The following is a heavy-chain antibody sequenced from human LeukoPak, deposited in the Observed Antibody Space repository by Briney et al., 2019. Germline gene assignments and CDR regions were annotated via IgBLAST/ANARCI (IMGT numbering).Heavy chain of an antibody. CDR2: ISGSGGST. J-gene: IGHJ5*02. D-gene: IGHD6-13*01. CDR3: AKEPIAVADYNWFDP. CDR1: GFTFSRYA. Sequence: GGSLRLSCAASGFTFSRYAMSWVRQAPGKGLEWASGISGSGGSTYYADSVKGRFTISRDNSKNTVYLQMKSLRADDTAVYYCAKEPIAVADYNWFDPWGQGTLVTVSS. V-gene: IGHV3-23*01.